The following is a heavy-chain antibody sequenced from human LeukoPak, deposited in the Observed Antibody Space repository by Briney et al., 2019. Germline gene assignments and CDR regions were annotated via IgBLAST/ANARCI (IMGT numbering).Heavy chain of an antibody. J-gene: IGHJ6*03. V-gene: IGHV4-59*11. CDR2: IYYSGST. CDR3: ARGSYYYYMDV. Sequence: PSETLSLTCTVSGGSISSHYWSWIRQPPGKELEWIGYIYYSGSTNYNPSLKSRVTISVDTSKNQFSLKLSSVTAADTAVYYCARGSYYYYMDVWGKGTTVTVSS. CDR1: GGSISSHY.